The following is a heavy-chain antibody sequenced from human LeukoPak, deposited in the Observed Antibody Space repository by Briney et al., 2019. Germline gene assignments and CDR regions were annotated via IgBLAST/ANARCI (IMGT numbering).Heavy chain of an antibody. D-gene: IGHD5-18*01. J-gene: IGHJ4*02. CDR2: ISSSGSTI. V-gene: IGHV3-48*03. Sequence: GGSLRLSCPASGFTFSSYEMNWVRQAPGKGLEWVSYISSSGSTIYYADSVKGRFTISRDNAKNSLYLQMNSLRAEDTAVYYCARDRQLWYPTPSYYFDYWGQGTLVTVSS. CDR3: ARDRQLWYPTPSYYFDY. CDR1: GFTFSSYE.